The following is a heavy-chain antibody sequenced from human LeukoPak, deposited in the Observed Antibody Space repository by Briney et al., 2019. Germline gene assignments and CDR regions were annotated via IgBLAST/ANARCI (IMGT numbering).Heavy chain of an antibody. CDR2: IYTSGST. D-gene: IGHD1-26*01. V-gene: IGHV4-4*07. Sequence: SETLSLTCTVSGGSISSYYWSWIRQPAGKGLEWIGRIYTSGSTNYNPSLKSRVTMSVDTSKNQFSLKLSSVTAADTAVYYCARETSGGSYSYYYYYMDVWGKGTTVTISS. CDR3: ARETSGGSYSYYYYYMDV. CDR1: GGSISSYY. J-gene: IGHJ6*03.